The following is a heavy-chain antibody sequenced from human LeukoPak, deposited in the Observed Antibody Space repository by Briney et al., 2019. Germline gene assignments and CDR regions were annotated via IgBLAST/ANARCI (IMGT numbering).Heavy chain of an antibody. CDR2: IIPIFGTA. J-gene: IGHJ6*04. CDR1: GGTFSSYA. CDR3: ARDGSSGGPTGLGGMDV. V-gene: IGHV1-69*06. D-gene: IGHD2-15*01. Sequence: SVKVSCKASGGTFSSYAISWVRQAPGQGLEWMGGIIPIFGTANYAQKFQGRVTITADKSTSTAYMELSSLRSEDTAVYYCARDGSSGGPTGLGGMDVWGKGTTVTVSS.